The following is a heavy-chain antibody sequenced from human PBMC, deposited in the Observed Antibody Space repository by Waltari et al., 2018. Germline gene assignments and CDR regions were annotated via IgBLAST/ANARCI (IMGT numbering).Heavy chain of an antibody. V-gene: IGHV1-69-2*01. D-gene: IGHD3-10*01. CDR3: VTALGDRSSASRPFDV. CDR1: GYRFTDYY. J-gene: IGHJ3*01. Sequence: EVQLLQSGTELKKPGSTVKISCQVSGYRFTDYYIHWVQQAPGKGPQWMGLVDPEDGETRYAERFQGRVTITADTPTETAFMELSSLTSDDTAVYYCVTALGDRSSASRPFDVWGLGTLITVSS. CDR2: VDPEDGET.